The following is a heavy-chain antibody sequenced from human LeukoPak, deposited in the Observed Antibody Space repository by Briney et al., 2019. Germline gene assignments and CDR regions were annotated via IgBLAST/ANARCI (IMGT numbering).Heavy chain of an antibody. J-gene: IGHJ4*02. Sequence: SETLSLTCTVSGGSISSGGYYWSWIRQHPGKGLEWIGYIYYSGSTYYNPSLKSRVTISVDTSKNQFSLKLSSVTAADTAVYYCARGGGYYYDSSGYYHHFDYWGQGTLVTVSS. CDR2: IYYSGST. D-gene: IGHD3-22*01. CDR3: ARGGGYYYDSSGYYHHFDY. V-gene: IGHV4-31*03. CDR1: GGSISSGGYY.